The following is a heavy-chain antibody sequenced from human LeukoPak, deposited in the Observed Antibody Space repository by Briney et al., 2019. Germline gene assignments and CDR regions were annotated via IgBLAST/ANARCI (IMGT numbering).Heavy chain of an antibody. D-gene: IGHD4-11*01. Sequence: GASVKVSCKASGYTFTGYYMHWVRQAPGQGLEWMGWISAYNGNTNYAQKLQGRVTMTTDTSTSTAYMELRSLRSDDTAVYYCARSPSDYSNYGVVDYYYYYMDVWGKGTTVTVSS. J-gene: IGHJ6*03. V-gene: IGHV1-18*04. CDR3: ARSPSDYSNYGVVDYYYYYMDV. CDR1: GYTFTGYY. CDR2: ISAYNGNT.